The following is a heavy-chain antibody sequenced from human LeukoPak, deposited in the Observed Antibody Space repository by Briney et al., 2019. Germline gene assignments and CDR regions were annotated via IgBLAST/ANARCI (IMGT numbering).Heavy chain of an antibody. V-gene: IGHV4-34*01. CDR1: GGSFSSYY. Sequence: SETLSLTCAVSGGSFSSYYWTWIRQPPGKGLEWIGEINHSGSTNYNPSLKSRVTISVDTSKNQFSLKLSSVTAADTAVYYCERVLDSSGYYYGFDPWGQGTLVTVSS. CDR3: ERVLDSSGYYYGFDP. D-gene: IGHD3-22*01. J-gene: IGHJ5*02. CDR2: INHSGST.